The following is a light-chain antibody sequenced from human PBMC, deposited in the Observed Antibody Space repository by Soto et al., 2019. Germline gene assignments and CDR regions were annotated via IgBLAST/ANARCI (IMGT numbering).Light chain of an antibody. CDR1: QGISSW. J-gene: IGKJ5*01. Sequence: DIQMTQSPSSVSASVGDRVTITCRASQGISSWLAWYQQKPGKAPKLLIYGASSLQSGVPSRFSGSGSGTDVALTISRLQTEDFAIYSCQQANSFPPNFGQGTRLEIK. CDR3: QQANSFPPN. CDR2: GAS. V-gene: IGKV1-12*01.